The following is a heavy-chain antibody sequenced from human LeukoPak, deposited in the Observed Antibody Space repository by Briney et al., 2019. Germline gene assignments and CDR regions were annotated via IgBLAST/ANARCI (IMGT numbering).Heavy chain of an antibody. CDR1: GYSISTSNW. CDR3: ARDRYSSGGLDV. V-gene: IGHV4-28*03. CDR2: IYYTGST. J-gene: IGHJ6*02. Sequence: PSDTLSLTCAVSGYSISTSNWWGWIRQSPGKGLEWIGYIYYTGSTYYNPSLKSRVTMSVDTSKNQFSLKLSSVTAMDTAVYYCARDRYSSGGLDVWGQGTTVTVSS. D-gene: IGHD3-22*01.